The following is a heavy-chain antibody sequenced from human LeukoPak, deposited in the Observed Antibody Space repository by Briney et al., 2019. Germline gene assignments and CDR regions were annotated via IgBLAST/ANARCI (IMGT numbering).Heavy chain of an antibody. CDR2: ISSSGSTI. V-gene: IGHV3-48*03. Sequence: PGGALRLSCAASGFTFSSYEMNWVRQAPGKGLEWVSYISSSGSTIYYADSVKGRFTISRDNAKNSLYLQMNSLRAEDTAVYYCASPGDNDAFDIWGQGTMVTVSS. CDR3: ASPGDNDAFDI. J-gene: IGHJ3*02. D-gene: IGHD4-17*01. CDR1: GFTFSSYE.